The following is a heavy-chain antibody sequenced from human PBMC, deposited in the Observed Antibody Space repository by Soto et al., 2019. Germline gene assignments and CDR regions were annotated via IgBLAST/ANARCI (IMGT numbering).Heavy chain of an antibody. D-gene: IGHD3-10*01. J-gene: IGHJ6*02. CDR1: GGPLSGYY. CDR3: ARGGSVLGGMDV. Sequence: SETLSLTCAVYGGPLSGYYWSWVRQPPGKGLEWIGEINHSGTTNDNPSLRSRLTISVDTSKNQFSLKLKSVTAADTAVYCCARGGSVLGGMDVWGQGITVTVSS. CDR2: INHSGTT. V-gene: IGHV4-34*01.